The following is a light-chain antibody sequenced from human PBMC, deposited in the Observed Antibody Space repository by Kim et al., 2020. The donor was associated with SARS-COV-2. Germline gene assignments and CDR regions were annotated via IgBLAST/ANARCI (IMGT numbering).Light chain of an antibody. CDR2: DGN. Sequence: GQLVITCCTGSSSDGGGYDYLSWHQQQAGKVPLLMYDDGNRPPGGVPDCFSCSKCGNAASPTISGLEADDEADYCCCSDAGRYSAVFGGGTQLTVL. CDR1: SSDGGGYDY. J-gene: IGLJ2*01. CDR3: CSDAGRYSAV. V-gene: IGLV2-11*01.